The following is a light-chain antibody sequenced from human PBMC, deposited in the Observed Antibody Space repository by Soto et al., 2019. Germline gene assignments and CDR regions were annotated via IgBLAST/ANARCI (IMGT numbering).Light chain of an antibody. V-gene: IGKV3-20*01. CDR3: XXXGSSRT. CDR1: QSVSSSY. Sequence: EIVLTQSPGTLSLSLGESATLSCRASQSVSSSYLAWYQQKPGQAPRLLISGASSRATDIPDRFSGSGSGTDFTLTISRLEPEDFAVXXCXXXGSSRTXXQGTKVEI. CDR2: GAS. J-gene: IGKJ1*01.